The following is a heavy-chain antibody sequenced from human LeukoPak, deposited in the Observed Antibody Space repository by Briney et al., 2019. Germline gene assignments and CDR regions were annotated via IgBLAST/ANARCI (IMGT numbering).Heavy chain of an antibody. V-gene: IGHV3-15*07. Sequence: GGSLRLSCVASGFTFSEAWMNWVRQAPGKGLEWVGRIKSKTDGGTTDYAAPVKGRFTISRDDSKNTLYLQMNSLKTEDTAVYYCSTTYYYDSSEGYWGQGTLVTVSS. CDR1: GFTFSEAW. CDR2: IKSKTDGGTT. CDR3: STTYYYDSSEGY. J-gene: IGHJ4*02. D-gene: IGHD3-22*01.